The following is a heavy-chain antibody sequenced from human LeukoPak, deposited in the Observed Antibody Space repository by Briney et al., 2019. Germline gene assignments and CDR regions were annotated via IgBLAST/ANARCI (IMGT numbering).Heavy chain of an antibody. V-gene: IGHV4-34*01. CDR1: GGSFSGYY. J-gene: IGHJ4*02. D-gene: IGHD3-3*01. CDR3: ARAPYDYDFWSGYQNY. CDR2: INHSGST. Sequence: SETLPLTCAVYGGSFSGYYWSWIRRPPGKGLEWIGEINHSGSTNYNPSLKSRVTISVDTSKNQFSLKLSSVTAADTAVYYCARAPYDYDFWSGYQNYWGQGTLVTVSS.